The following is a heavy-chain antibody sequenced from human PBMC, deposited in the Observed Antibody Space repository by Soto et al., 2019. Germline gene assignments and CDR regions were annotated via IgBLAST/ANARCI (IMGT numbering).Heavy chain of an antibody. CDR1: GFTFSSYA. Sequence: QVQLVESGGGVVQPGRSLRLSCAASGFTFSSYAMHWVRQTSDKGLEWVAFLSYDGSHNYYADSVKGRFTISRDNSKNTLYLQMTSLRVEDTAVYYCAKDRSTIFGVVTYYFDYWGQGTLVTVSS. CDR3: AKDRSTIFGVVTYYFDY. CDR2: LSYDGSHN. V-gene: IGHV3-30*18. D-gene: IGHD3-3*01. J-gene: IGHJ4*02.